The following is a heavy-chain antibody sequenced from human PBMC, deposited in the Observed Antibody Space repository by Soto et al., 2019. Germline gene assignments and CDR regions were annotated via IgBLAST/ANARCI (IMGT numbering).Heavy chain of an antibody. Sequence: PGESLKISCKGSAYSFTSYSISWVRLMPGKGLEWMGRIDPRDSYTNYSPSFQGHVTISADKSISTAYLQWSSLKASDTAMYYCARHPHTAVADHYFDYWGQGTLVTVSS. CDR1: AYSFTSYS. V-gene: IGHV5-10-1*01. J-gene: IGHJ4*02. CDR2: IDPRDSYT. CDR3: ARHPHTAVADHYFDY. D-gene: IGHD6-19*01.